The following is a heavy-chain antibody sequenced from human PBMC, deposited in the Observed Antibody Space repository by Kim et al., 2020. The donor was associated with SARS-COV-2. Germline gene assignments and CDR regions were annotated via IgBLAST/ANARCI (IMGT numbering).Heavy chain of an antibody. D-gene: IGHD3-22*01. CDR1: GFTFSSYA. V-gene: IGHV3-30-3*01. CDR2: ISYDGSNK. J-gene: IGHJ3*02. CDR3: ARGRPRITMLVVVTRKVYVAFDM. Sequence: GGSLRLSCAASGFTFSSYAMHWVRQAPGKGLEWVAVISYDGSNKYYADSVKGRFTISRDNSKNTLYLQMNSLRAEDTAVYYCARGRPRITMLVVVTRKVYVAFDMWRQGTIVTVPS.